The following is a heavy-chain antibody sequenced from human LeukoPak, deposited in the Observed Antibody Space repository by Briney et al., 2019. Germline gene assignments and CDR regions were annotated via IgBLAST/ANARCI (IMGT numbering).Heavy chain of an antibody. Sequence: ASVKVSCKASGYTFTSYDINWVRQATGQGLEWMGWMNPNSGNTGYAQKFQGRVTMTRNTSISTAYMELSRLRSEDTAVYYCARSSITMVRRVILGHGMDVWGQGTTLTVS. D-gene: IGHD3-10*01. CDR1: GYTFTSYD. V-gene: IGHV1-8*01. CDR2: MNPNSGNT. CDR3: ARSSITMVRRVILGHGMDV. J-gene: IGHJ6*02.